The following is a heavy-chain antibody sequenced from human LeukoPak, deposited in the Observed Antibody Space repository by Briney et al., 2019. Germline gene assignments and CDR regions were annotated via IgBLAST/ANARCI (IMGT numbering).Heavy chain of an antibody. CDR2: VSTDGNDK. CDR3: AKDKSVSADYYFDY. V-gene: IGHV3-30*04. D-gene: IGHD5/OR15-5a*01. CDR1: GFTFSGYA. Sequence: GGSLRLSCAASGFTFSGYAMHWVRQAPGKGLEWLTVVSTDGNDKHYADSVKGRFTVSRDNSKNTLFLQMNNLRTEDTAVYYCAKDKSVSADYYFDYWGQGTLVTVSS. J-gene: IGHJ4*02.